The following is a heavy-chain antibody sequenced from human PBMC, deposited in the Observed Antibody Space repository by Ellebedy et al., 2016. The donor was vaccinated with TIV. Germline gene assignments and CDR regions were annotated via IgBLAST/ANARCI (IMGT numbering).Heavy chain of an antibody. CDR1: GGSISSSNW. V-gene: IGHV4-4*02. CDR3: ARFRGQFGVANYYYYGMDV. CDR2: IYHSGST. J-gene: IGHJ6*02. Sequence: SETLSLTXAVSGGSISSSNWWSCVRQPPGKGLEWIGEIYHSGSTNYNPSLKSRVTISVDKSKSQFSLKLSSVTAADTAVYYCARFRGQFGVANYYYYGMDVWGQGTTVTVSS. D-gene: IGHD3-3*01.